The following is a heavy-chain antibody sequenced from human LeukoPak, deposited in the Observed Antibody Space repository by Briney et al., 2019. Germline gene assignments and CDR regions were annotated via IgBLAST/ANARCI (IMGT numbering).Heavy chain of an antibody. CDR1: AYNLSNIW. CDR2: IYLGDSDT. V-gene: IGHV5-51*01. Sequence: GESLKISCKGSAYNLSNIWIAWVRQMPGNGLEWMGIIYLGDSDTRYSPSFEGQVTISADKSISTAYLQWSSLKASDTAMYHCAGRRGLWHPYYFDSWGQGTLVTVSS. CDR3: AGRRGLWHPYYFDS. D-gene: IGHD2-21*01. J-gene: IGHJ4*02.